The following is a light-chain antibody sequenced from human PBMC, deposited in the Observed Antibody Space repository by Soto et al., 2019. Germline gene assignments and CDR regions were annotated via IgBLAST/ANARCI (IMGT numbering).Light chain of an antibody. CDR1: QSVSSNY. J-gene: IGKJ5*01. CDR3: QQYT. V-gene: IGKV3-20*01. Sequence: EIVLTQSPGTLSLSPGERATLSCRASQSVSSNYLAWYQQKPGQAPRLLIYDASNRATGIPARFSGSGSGTDFTLTISSLEPEDFAVYYCQQYTVGKGTRLEIK. CDR2: DAS.